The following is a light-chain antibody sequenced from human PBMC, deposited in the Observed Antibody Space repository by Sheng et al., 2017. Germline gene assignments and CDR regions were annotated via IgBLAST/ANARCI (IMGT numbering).Light chain of an antibody. CDR2: EVN. Sequence: QSALTQPPSASGSPGQSVTISCTGTSRDIGVYGYVSWYQHHPGKAPRLMIYEVNKRPSGIPDRFSGSKSGTSASLAITGLQAEDEADYYCQSYDSALTGHVMFGGGTRLTVL. V-gene: IGLV2-8*01. J-gene: IGLJ3*02. CDR3: QSYDSALTGHVM. CDR1: SRDIGVYGY.